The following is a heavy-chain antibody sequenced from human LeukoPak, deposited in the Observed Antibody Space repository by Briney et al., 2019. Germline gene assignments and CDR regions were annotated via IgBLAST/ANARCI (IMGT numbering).Heavy chain of an antibody. V-gene: IGHV3-73*01. D-gene: IGHD5-12*01. CDR1: GFTFSASA. CDR2: IRSKANNYAT. CDR3: TRDIVGSNY. Sequence: GGSLRLSCAASGFTFSASAMHWVRQASGKGLEWGGRIRSKANNYATAYVASVKGRFTISRDDSKNTAYLQMNSLKTEDTAVYYCTRDIVGSNYWGQGTLVTVSS. J-gene: IGHJ4*02.